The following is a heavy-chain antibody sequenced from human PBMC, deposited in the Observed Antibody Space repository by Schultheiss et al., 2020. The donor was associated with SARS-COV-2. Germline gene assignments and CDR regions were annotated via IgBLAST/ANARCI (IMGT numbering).Heavy chain of an antibody. V-gene: IGHV1-2*02. Sequence: ASVKVSCKASGYTFTSYDINWVRQATGQGLEWMGWINFNNGGTNYAQKFKGRVAMTRDTSISTAYMELSSLRSDDTAVFYCARDLSSTGAKGWFDPWGQGTLVTVSS. CDR3: ARDLSSTGAKGWFDP. CDR1: GYTFTSYD. CDR2: INFNNGGT. D-gene: IGHD2-2*01. J-gene: IGHJ5*02.